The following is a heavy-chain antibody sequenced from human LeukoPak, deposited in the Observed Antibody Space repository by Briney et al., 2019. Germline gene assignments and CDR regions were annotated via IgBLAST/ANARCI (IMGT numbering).Heavy chain of an antibody. CDR1: GFTFRSYG. V-gene: IGHV3-30*02. J-gene: IGHJ5*02. CDR2: IQNDGSNE. CDR3: ARGADGVSSNSRGWFDP. D-gene: IGHD2-15*01. Sequence: GGSLRLSCAASGFTFRSYGMHWVRQAPGKGLEWVAYIQNDGSNEQYADSVKGRFSISRDSSKNILYLQMNSLRAEDTAVYSCARGADGVSSNSRGWFDPWGQGTLVTVSS.